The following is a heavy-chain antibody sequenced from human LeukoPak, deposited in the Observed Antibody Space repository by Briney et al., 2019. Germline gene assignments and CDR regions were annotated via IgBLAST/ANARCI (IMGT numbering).Heavy chain of an antibody. CDR1: GFTFSSYW. Sequence: PGGSLRLSCAASGFTFSSYWMSWVRQALGKGLEWVANIKQDGSEKYYVDSMKGRFTISRDNAKNSLYLQMNNLRAEDTAVYYCARDLGGYNAYGCDYWGQGTLVTVSS. D-gene: IGHD5-24*01. V-gene: IGHV3-7*04. CDR2: IKQDGSEK. CDR3: ARDLGGYNAYGCDY. J-gene: IGHJ4*02.